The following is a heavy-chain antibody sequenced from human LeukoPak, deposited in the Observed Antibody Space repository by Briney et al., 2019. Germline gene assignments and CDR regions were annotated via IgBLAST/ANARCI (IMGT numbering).Heavy chain of an antibody. D-gene: IGHD5-12*01. CDR1: GGSFSGYY. CDR3: ATRGYSGYASR. V-gene: IGHV4-34*01. CDR2: INHSGST. J-gene: IGHJ4*02. Sequence: SETLSLTCAVSGGSFSGYYWNWIRQPPGKGLEWIGEINHSGSTNYNPSLKSRVTISVDTSKNQFSLKLSSVTAADTAVYYCATRGYSGYASRWGQGTLVTVSS.